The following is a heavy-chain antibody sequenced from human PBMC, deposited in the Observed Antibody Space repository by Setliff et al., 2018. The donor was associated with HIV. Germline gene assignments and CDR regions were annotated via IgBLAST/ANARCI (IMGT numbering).Heavy chain of an antibody. Sequence: PSETLSLTCTVSGGSISSHYWSWIRQPPGKGLEWIRYIYYSGSTNYNPSLKSRVTISVDTSKNQFSLKLSSVTAADTAVYYCARGLATGLYYDSSGYLSCMDVWGKGTTVTVSS. CDR2: IYYSGST. V-gene: IGHV4-59*11. CDR3: ARGLATGLYYDSSGYLSCMDV. CDR1: GGSISSHY. D-gene: IGHD3-22*01. J-gene: IGHJ6*03.